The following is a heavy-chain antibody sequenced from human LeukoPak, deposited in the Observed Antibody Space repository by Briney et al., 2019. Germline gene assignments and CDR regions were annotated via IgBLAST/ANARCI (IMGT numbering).Heavy chain of an antibody. CDR2: IYHSGST. V-gene: IGHV4-4*02. Sequence: PSGTLSLTCAVSGGSISSSNWWSWVRQPPGKGLEWIGEIYHSGSTNYNPSLKSRVTISVDKSKNQFSLKLSSVTAADTAVYYCARLVVPAAEYYYGMDVWGKGTTVTVSS. J-gene: IGHJ6*04. CDR3: ARLVVPAAEYYYGMDV. CDR1: GGSISSSNW. D-gene: IGHD2-2*01.